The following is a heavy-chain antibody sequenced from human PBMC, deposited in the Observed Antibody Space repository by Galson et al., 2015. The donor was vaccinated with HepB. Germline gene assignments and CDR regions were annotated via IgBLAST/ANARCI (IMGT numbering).Heavy chain of an antibody. CDR3: ARNQLNWYFDL. D-gene: IGHD5-24*01. CDR2: IGGGTGTI. Sequence: SLRLSCAASGFTFSNYPMNWVRQAPGKGLEWVSYIGGGTGTIYYAASVKGRFTISRDDAKNSLYLQMNSLRSEDTAVYYCARNQLNWYFDLWGRGPLITVPS. CDR1: GFTFSNYP. V-gene: IGHV3-48*01. J-gene: IGHJ2*01.